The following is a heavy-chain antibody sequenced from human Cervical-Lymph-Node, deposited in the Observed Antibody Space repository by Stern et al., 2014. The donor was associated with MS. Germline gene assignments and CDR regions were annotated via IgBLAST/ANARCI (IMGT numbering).Heavy chain of an antibody. CDR2: ISFDGRNK. CDR3: ASPPPFDF. V-gene: IGHV3-30*14. Sequence: VQLVESGGGVVQPGRSLRLSCAASGFRFSSYTMHWVRQAPGKGLEWVAAISFDGRNKYYADSVRGRFTISRDTSNNTLFLQMSTLRTEDTAVFYCASPPPFDFWGQGTLVAVSS. CDR1: GFRFSSYT. J-gene: IGHJ4*02.